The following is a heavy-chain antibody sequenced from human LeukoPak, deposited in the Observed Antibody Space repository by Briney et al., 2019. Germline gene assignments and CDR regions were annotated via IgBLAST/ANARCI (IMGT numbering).Heavy chain of an antibody. D-gene: IGHD4-17*01. CDR3: ARGPYYGDYIPFDY. CDR1: GGSISSYY. Sequence: PSETLSLTCTVSGGSISSYYWSWIRQPPGKGLEWIGYIYYSGSTNYNPSLKSRVTISVDTSKNQFSLKLSSVTAADTAVYYCARGPYYGDYIPFDYWGQGTLVTVSS. J-gene: IGHJ4*02. V-gene: IGHV4-59*08. CDR2: IYYSGST.